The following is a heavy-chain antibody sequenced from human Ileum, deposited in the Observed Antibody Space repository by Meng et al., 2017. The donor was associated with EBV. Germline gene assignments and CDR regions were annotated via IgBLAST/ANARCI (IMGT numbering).Heavy chain of an antibody. J-gene: IGHJ4*02. CDR1: GGSFSRYV. CDR2: IIPIFSTT. Sequence: QVQLVQSGAEVKKPGSSVKVSCKASGGSFSRYVITWVRQAPGQGLEWMGRIIPIFSTTNYAQKFQGRVTITADESTGTVYMELSSLRYDDTAAYFCARGYDTIRYFFDSWGQGTLVTVSS. V-gene: IGHV1-69*18. D-gene: IGHD3-22*01. CDR3: ARGYDTIRYFFDS.